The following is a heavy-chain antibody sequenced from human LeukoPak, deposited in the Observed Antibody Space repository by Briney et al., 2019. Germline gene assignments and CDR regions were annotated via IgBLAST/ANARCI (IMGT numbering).Heavy chain of an antibody. V-gene: IGHV3-48*03. J-gene: IGHJ4*02. Sequence: GGSLRLSCAASGFTFSRYEMKWVRQAPGRGLECLSYISSTGTNIYYADSVKGRFTISRDNAKNSLYLQMNSLGAEDTALYYCARDPPYSGHYFDYWGQGTLVTVAS. D-gene: IGHD5-12*01. CDR1: GFTFSRYE. CDR2: ISSTGTNI. CDR3: ARDPPYSGHYFDY.